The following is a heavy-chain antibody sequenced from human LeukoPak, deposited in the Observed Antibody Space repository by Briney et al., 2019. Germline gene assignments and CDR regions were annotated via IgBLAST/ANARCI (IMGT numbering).Heavy chain of an antibody. D-gene: IGHD6-13*01. CDR3: ARTYYIATAGIGAFDI. V-gene: IGHV3-7*01. Sequence: GGSLRLSCAASGFTFSSYWMSWVRQAPGKGLERVANIKQDGSEKYYVDSVKGRFTISRDTANNSLSLQMNSLRAEDTAVYYCARTYYIATAGIGAFDIWGQGTMVTVSS. CDR2: IKQDGSEK. CDR1: GFTFSSYW. J-gene: IGHJ3*02.